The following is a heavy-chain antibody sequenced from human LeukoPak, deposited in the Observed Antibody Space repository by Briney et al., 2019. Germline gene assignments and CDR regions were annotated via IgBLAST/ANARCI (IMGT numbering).Heavy chain of an antibody. J-gene: IGHJ4*02. D-gene: IGHD2-2*01. V-gene: IGHV1-18*01. CDR1: GYXFSNFG. CDR2: ISGNNDNP. CDR3: ARDGTSTDDY. Sequence: GASVKVSCKASGYXFSNFGISWVRQAPGQRLEWMGWISGNNDNPNYGQKFQGRLTVTTDSSTNTAYMELRNLRSDDTAVYYCARDGTSTDDYWGQGTLVTVSS.